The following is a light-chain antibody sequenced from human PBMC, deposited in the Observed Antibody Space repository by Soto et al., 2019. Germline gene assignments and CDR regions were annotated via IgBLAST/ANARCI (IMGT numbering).Light chain of an antibody. V-gene: IGKV1-6*01. CDR2: AAS. J-gene: IGKJ1*01. Sequence: AIQMTQSPSSLSASVGDRVTITCRASQDIRNDLGWYQQKPGKTPKLLIFAASSLQSGVPSRFSGSGSGTDFTLTISSLQPEDFANYFCLQDFNYPCTFGQGTKVEIE. CDR1: QDIRND. CDR3: LQDFNYPCT.